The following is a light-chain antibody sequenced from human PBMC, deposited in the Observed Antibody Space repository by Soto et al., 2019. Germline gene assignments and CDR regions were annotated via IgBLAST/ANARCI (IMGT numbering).Light chain of an antibody. CDR1: QSVSSD. Sequence: EIVMTQSPATLSVSPGERVTLSCRASQSVSSDLAWYQQKPGQAPRLLIYGASTRATGIPARFSGSGSGTEFTLTISSLQSEDFAAYFCQQYNNWPRTLGQGTK. CDR2: GAS. CDR3: QQYNNWPRT. J-gene: IGKJ2*01. V-gene: IGKV3-15*01.